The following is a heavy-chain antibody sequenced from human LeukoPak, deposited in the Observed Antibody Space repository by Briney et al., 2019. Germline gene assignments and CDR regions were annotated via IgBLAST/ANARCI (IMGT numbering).Heavy chain of an antibody. Sequence: ASVKVSCKASGYTFTSYDINWVRQATGQGLEWMGWMDPNSGNTGYTQKFLGRVTMTRNTSISTAYMELSSLRSEDTAVYYCARAHYYGSTIYYYYMDVWGKGTTVTVSS. J-gene: IGHJ6*03. CDR1: GYTFTSYD. CDR3: ARAHYYGSTIYYYYMDV. V-gene: IGHV1-8*01. CDR2: MDPNSGNT. D-gene: IGHD3-10*01.